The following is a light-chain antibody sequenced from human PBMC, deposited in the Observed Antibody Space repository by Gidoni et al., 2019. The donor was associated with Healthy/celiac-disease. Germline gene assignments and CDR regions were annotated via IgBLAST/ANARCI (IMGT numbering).Light chain of an antibody. CDR3: QQYNSYPYT. CDR2: NES. V-gene: IGKV1-5*03. J-gene: IGKJ2*01. Sequence: DSQMTHSPSTLSASVGDRFTITCRGSQSISSWLAWYQQKPGKAPKLLIYNESSLESGDPSRFSGSGSGTEFTLTISSLQPDDFATYYCQQYNSYPYTFGQGTKLEIK. CDR1: QSISSW.